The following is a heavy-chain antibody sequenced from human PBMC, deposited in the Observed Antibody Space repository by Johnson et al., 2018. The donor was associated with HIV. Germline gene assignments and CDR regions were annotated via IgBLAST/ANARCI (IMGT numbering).Heavy chain of an antibody. CDR2: IKQDGSEK. D-gene: IGHD1-14*01. Sequence: VQLVESGGGVVQPGRSLRLSCAASGFNFSGYWMSWVRQAPGKGLEWVANIKQDGSEKYYVDSVKGRFTISRDNAKNSLYLQMNSLRAEDTAVYYCARGFHRGGAFDIWGQGTMVTVSS. CDR1: GFNFSGYW. V-gene: IGHV3-7*01. CDR3: ARGFHRGGAFDI. J-gene: IGHJ3*02.